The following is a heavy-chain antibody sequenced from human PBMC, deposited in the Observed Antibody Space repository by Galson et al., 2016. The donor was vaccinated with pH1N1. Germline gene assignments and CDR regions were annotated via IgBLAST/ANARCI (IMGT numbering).Heavy chain of an antibody. J-gene: IGHJ5*02. CDR1: GFTFSSYS. CDR3: AKGGAIGPNYNDGEVSS. V-gene: IGHV3-23*01. CDR2: ISGSSDAT. D-gene: IGHD5-18*01. Sequence: SLRLSCAASGFTFSSYSMTWVRQAPGKGLEWVSIISGSSDATFYAGSVRGRFTISRDNSKNTLYLQMNSLTAVDTAIYYCAKGGAIGPNYNDGEVSSWGQGALVTVSS.